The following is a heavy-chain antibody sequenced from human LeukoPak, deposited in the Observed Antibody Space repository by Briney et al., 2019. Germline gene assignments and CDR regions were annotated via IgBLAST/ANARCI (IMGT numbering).Heavy chain of an antibody. CDR1: GGSISSYY. Sequence: PSETLSLTCTVSGGSISSYYWSWIRQPPGKGLEWIGYIYYSGSTNYNPSLKSRVTISVDTSKNQFSLKLSSVTAADTAVYYCAREDYGGSWGAFDIWGQGTMVTVSS. CDR2: IYYSGST. V-gene: IGHV4-59*01. J-gene: IGHJ3*02. D-gene: IGHD4-17*01. CDR3: AREDYGGSWGAFDI.